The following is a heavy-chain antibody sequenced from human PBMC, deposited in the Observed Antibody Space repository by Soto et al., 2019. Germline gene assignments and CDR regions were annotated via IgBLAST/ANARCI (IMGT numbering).Heavy chain of an antibody. J-gene: IGHJ6*03. CDR2: ISSSSSYI. V-gene: IGHV3-21*01. CDR1: GFTFSSYS. Sequence: EVQLVESGGGLVKPGRSLRLSCAASGFTFSSYSMNWVRQAPGKGLEWVSSISSSSSYIYYADSVKGRFTISRDNAKNSLYLQMNSLRAEDTAVYYCARDFKVGGLPTEPNYYYYMDVWGKGTTVTVS. CDR3: ARDFKVGGLPTEPNYYYYMDV. D-gene: IGHD1-26*01.